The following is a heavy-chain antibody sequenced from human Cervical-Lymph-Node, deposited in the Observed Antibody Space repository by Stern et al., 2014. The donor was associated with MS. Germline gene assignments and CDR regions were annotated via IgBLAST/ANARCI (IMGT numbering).Heavy chain of an antibody. V-gene: IGHV5-51*01. CDR2: IFPGGSDI. CDR1: GYTFTSYW. Sequence: EVQLVESGPEVKRPGESLKISCQASGYTFTSYWIGGVRQMPGKGLGWIAIIFPGGSDIRYSPSFQGQVTISADKSSSPAYLQWNNLKASDTAIYYCARQPYFDYWGQGTLVTVSS. CDR3: ARQPYFDY. J-gene: IGHJ4*02.